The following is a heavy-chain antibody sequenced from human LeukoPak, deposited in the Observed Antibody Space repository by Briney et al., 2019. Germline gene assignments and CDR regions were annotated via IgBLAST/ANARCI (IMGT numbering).Heavy chain of an antibody. CDR3: ARDGHRDNSSSWYSPYYYYYYGMDF. V-gene: IGHV4-61*01. J-gene: IGHJ6*02. CDR2: IYYSGST. Sequence: SETLSLTCTVSGGSVSSGSYYWSWIRQPPGKGLEWIGYIYYSGSTNYNPSLKSRVTISVDTSKNQFSLKLSSVTAADTAVYYCARDGHRDNSSSWYSPYYYYYYGMDFWGQGTTVTVSS. D-gene: IGHD6-13*01. CDR1: GGSVSSGSYY.